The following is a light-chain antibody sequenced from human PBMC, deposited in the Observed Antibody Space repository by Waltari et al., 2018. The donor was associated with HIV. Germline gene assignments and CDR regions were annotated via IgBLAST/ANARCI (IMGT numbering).Light chain of an antibody. V-gene: IGLV2-11*01. J-gene: IGLJ1*01. CDR3: CSYAGSYTYV. CDR2: DVS. Sequence: QSALTQPRSVSGSPGKSVTISCTGSSGDVGGYNYVSWYQQYPDRAPKLVIYDVSKWPSGVPDRFSGSKSGNTASLTISGLQAEDEADYYCCSYAGSYTYVFGTGTKVTVL. CDR1: SGDVGGYNY.